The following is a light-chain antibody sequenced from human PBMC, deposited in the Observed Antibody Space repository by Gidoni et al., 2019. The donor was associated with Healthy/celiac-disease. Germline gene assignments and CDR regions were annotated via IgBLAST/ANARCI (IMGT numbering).Light chain of an antibody. J-gene: IGKJ1*01. V-gene: IGKV4-1*01. CDR3: QQYYSTPWT. CDR1: QSVLYSSNNKNY. Sequence: DIVMTQSPDSLAVSLGERATINCKSSQSVLYSSNNKNYLAWYQQKPGQPPKLLIYWASTPESGVPERFSGSGSGTDFTLTISSLQAEDVAVYYCQQYYSTPWTFGQGTKVEIK. CDR2: WAS.